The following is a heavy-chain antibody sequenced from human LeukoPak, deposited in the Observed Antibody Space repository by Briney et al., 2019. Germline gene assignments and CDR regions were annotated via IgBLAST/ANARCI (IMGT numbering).Heavy chain of an antibody. J-gene: IGHJ4*02. V-gene: IGHV1-46*01. Sequence: ASVKVSCKASGYTFTSYYMHWVRQAPGQGLEWMGIINPSGGSTSYAQKFQGRVTMTRDTSTSTVYMELSSLRSEDTAVYYCARDGRDYYDSSGYSGYYDYWGQGTLVTVSS. D-gene: IGHD3-22*01. CDR3: ARDGRDYYDSSGYSGYYDY. CDR2: INPSGGST. CDR1: GYTFTSYY.